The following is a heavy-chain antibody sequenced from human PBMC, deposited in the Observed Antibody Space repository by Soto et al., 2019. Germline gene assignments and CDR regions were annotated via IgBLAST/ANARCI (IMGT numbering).Heavy chain of an antibody. CDR3: ARSMAVTHSLFDY. D-gene: IGHD6-19*01. J-gene: IGHJ4*02. CDR1: GGSISSGDYY. Sequence: QVQLQESGPGLVKPSQTLSLTCTVSGGSISSGDYYWSWIRQPPGKGLELVGYVHSSGSTNYNPSFKSRITMSVDTSQHQFSLNPSSVTAADTAVYYCARSMAVTHSLFDYWGQGTLVTVSS. V-gene: IGHV4-30-4*01. CDR2: VHSSGST.